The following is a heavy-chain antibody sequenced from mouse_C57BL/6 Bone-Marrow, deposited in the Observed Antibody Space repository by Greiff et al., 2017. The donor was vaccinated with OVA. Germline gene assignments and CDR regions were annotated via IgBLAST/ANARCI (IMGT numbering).Heavy chain of an antibody. D-gene: IGHD4-1*02. CDR1: GYTFTSYW. CDR3: TRGGPTGTLDFDV. V-gene: IGHV1-5*01. CDR2: IYPGNSDT. Sequence: EVQLQQSGTVLARPGASVKMSCKTSGYTFTSYWMHWVKQRPGQGLAWIGAIYPGNSDTSYNQKFKGKAKLTAVTSASTAYMELSSLTNEDSAVYYCTRGGPTGTLDFDVWGTGTTVTVSS. J-gene: IGHJ1*03.